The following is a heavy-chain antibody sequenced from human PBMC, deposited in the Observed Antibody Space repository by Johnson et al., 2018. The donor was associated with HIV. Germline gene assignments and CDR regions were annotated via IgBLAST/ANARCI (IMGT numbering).Heavy chain of an antibody. D-gene: IGHD5-18*01. CDR1: GFTFSSYD. J-gene: IGHJ3*02. CDR2: IGTAGDT. CDR3: ARGAMGNAFDI. V-gene: IGHV3-13*01. Sequence: MQLVESGGGLVQPGGSLRLSCAAYGFTFSSYDMHWVRQATGKGLEWVSAIGTAGDTYYPGSVKGRFTISRENANNSSYLQMNSVRAGDTAVYYCARGAMGNAFDIWGQGTMFTVSS.